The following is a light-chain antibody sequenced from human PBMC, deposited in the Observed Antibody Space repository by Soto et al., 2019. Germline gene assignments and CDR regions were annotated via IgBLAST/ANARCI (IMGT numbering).Light chain of an antibody. V-gene: IGKV1-39*01. CDR2: AAA. CDR1: QGISNF. J-gene: IGKJ1*01. Sequence: IRMTQSPSFLSASVGDRFTITCRSSQGISNFLAWYQQKPGKAPKLLIFAAANLEIGIPSRFSGSGSGTDFTLSISNLQPEDFATYFCQQTYVTPPWAFGQGTKVDIK. CDR3: QQTYVTPPWA.